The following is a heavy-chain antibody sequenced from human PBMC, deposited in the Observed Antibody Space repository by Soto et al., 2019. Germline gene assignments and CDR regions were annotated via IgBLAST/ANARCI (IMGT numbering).Heavy chain of an antibody. CDR1: GGTFSSYA. V-gene: IGHV1-69*12. CDR2: IIPIFGTA. J-gene: IGHJ6*02. D-gene: IGHD6-19*01. CDR3: ARDSGAVAGIVGEQYGMDV. Sequence: QVQRVQSGAEVKKPGSSVKVSCKASGGTFSSYAISWVRQAPGQGLEWMGRIIPIFGTANYAQKFQGRVTITADESTSTAYMELSSLRSEDTAVYYCARDSGAVAGIVGEQYGMDVWGQGTTVTVSS.